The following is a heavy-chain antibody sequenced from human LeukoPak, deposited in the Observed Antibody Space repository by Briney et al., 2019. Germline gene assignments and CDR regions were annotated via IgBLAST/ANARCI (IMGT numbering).Heavy chain of an antibody. Sequence: GASVKVSCKTSGYTFTGYYMQWVRQAPGQGLEWMGWINPNSGGTNYAQKFQGRVTMTRDTSISTAYMELSRLRSDDTAVYYCARISIAVAGNNWFDPWGQGTLATVSS. J-gene: IGHJ5*02. V-gene: IGHV1-2*02. CDR1: GYTFTGYY. D-gene: IGHD6-19*01. CDR3: ARISIAVAGNNWFDP. CDR2: INPNSGGT.